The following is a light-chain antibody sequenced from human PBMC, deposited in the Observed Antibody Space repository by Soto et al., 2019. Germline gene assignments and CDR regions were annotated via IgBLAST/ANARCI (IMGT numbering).Light chain of an antibody. CDR1: SSDVGGYNY. CDR2: DVS. Sequence: QSALTQPASVSGSPGQSITISCTGTSSDVGGYNYVSWYQQHPGKAPTLMIYDVSNRPSGVSNRFSGSTSGNTASLTISGLQAEDEADYYCSSYTSSSPYVFGTGTKVTVL. CDR3: SSYTSSSPYV. J-gene: IGLJ1*01. V-gene: IGLV2-14*01.